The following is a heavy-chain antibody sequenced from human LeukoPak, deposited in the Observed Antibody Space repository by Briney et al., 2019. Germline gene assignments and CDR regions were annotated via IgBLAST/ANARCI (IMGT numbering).Heavy chain of an antibody. Sequence: GGSLRLSCTASGFTLSHYWMTWVRQAPGKGLEWVAKIEKDGSAAYYVDSMKGRFTISRDNAKNSLYLQMNSLRAEDTAVYYCARASSSWYYFDYWGQGTLVTVSS. CDR2: IEKDGSAA. CDR1: GFTLSHYW. CDR3: ARASSSWYYFDY. J-gene: IGHJ4*02. V-gene: IGHV3-7*01. D-gene: IGHD6-13*01.